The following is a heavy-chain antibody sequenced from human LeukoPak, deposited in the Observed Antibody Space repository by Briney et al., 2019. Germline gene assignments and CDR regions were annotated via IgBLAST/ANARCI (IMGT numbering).Heavy chain of an antibody. V-gene: IGHV4-59*01. CDR3: ARVRSHYYDSSGYKNNPYYFDY. CDR1: GGSISSYY. D-gene: IGHD3-22*01. J-gene: IGHJ4*02. Sequence: PSETLSLTCTVSGGSISSYYWSWIRQPPGKGLEWIGYIYYSGSTNYNPSLKSRVTISVDTSKNQFSLKLSSVTAADTAVYYCARVRSHYYDSSGYKNNPYYFDYWGQGTLVTVSS. CDR2: IYYSGST.